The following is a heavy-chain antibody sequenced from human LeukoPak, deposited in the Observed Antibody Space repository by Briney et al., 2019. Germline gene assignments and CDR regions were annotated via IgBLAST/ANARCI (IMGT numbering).Heavy chain of an antibody. CDR1: GFTFSSYS. J-gene: IGHJ4*02. D-gene: IGHD6-13*01. CDR2: ISSSSSYI. V-gene: IGHV3-21*01. Sequence: GGSLRLSCAASGFTFSSYSMNWVRQAPGKGLEWVSSISSSSSYIYYADSVKGRFTISRDNAKNSLYLQMNSLRAEDTAVYYCARDEGIAAAGTSLGLDYWGQGTLVTVSS. CDR3: ARDEGIAAAGTSLGLDY.